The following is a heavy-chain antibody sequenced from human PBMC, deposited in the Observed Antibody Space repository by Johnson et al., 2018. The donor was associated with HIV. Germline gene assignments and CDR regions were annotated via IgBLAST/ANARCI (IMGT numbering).Heavy chain of an antibody. CDR2: ISYHVGNR. V-gene: IGHV3-30*18. Sequence: QVQLVESGGGVVQPGRSLRLSCAASGFTFSDYYMSWIRQAPGKGLEWVAYISYHVGNRYYADSVKGRFTISRDNSKNTLYLQMNSLKADDTAIYYCAKDEEGYSSAWSAGTAFDIWGQGTMVTVSS. J-gene: IGHJ3*02. D-gene: IGHD6-13*01. CDR1: GFTFSDYY. CDR3: AKDEEGYSSAWSAGTAFDI.